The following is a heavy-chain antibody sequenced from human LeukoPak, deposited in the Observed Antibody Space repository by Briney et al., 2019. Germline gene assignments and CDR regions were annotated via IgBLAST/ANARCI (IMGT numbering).Heavy chain of an antibody. CDR2: INPNSGGT. J-gene: IGHJ4*02. CDR1: GYTFTGYY. D-gene: IGHD6-13*01. V-gene: IGHV1-2*02. Sequence: GASVKVSCKASGYTFTGYYMHWVRQAPGQGLEWMGWINPNSGGTNYAQKFQGRVTMTRDTSISTAYMELSRLRSDDTAVYYCARGIAAAAWYYFDYWGQGTLVTVSS. CDR3: ARGIAAAAWYYFDY.